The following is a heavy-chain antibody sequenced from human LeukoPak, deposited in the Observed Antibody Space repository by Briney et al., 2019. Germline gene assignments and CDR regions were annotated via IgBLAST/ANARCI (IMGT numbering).Heavy chain of an antibody. D-gene: IGHD6-13*01. CDR3: ARLIAATGRLYFDY. CDR1: GFTVCSSY. J-gene: IGHJ4*02. Sequence: GGSLRLSCAASGFTVCSSYMSWVRQAPGKGMEYVSVIYSGGNTYYAGSVKGRFTISRDNSKNTVYLQMNSLRAEDTAVYYCARLIAATGRLYFDYWGQGTLVTVSS. V-gene: IGHV3-53*01. CDR2: IYSGGNT.